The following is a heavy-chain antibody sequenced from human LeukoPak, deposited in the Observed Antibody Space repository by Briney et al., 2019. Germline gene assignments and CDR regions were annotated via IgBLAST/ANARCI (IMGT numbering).Heavy chain of an antibody. Sequence: GSLRLSCAASGFTFSNYAMSWVRQAPGKGLEWVSAISGSGGSTYYADSVKGRFTISRDNSKNTLYLQMNSLRAEDTAVYFCAKHLMNDSGTQTFDSWGQGTLVTVSS. CDR1: GFTFSNYA. J-gene: IGHJ4*02. CDR3: AKHLMNDSGTQTFDS. V-gene: IGHV3-23*01. D-gene: IGHD3-10*01. CDR2: ISGSGGST.